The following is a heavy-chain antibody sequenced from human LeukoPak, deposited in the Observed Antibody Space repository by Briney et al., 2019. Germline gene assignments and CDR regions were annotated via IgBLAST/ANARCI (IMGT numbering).Heavy chain of an antibody. Sequence: SETLSLTCTVSGASISSSSYYWGWIRQPPGKGLEWIGSIYYSGSTYYNPSLKSRVTISVDTSKNQFSLKLSSVTAADTAVYYCARHDYGSGSYYTPHGFDPWGQGTLVTVSS. V-gene: IGHV4-39*01. CDR2: IYYSGST. D-gene: IGHD3-10*01. CDR3: ARHDYGSGSYYTPHGFDP. J-gene: IGHJ5*02. CDR1: GASISSSSYY.